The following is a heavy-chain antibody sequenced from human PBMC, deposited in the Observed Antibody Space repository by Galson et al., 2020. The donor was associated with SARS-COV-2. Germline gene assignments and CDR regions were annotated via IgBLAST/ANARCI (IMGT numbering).Heavy chain of an antibody. V-gene: IGHV3-9*01. CDR1: GFTFDDYA. Sequence: PGGSLRLSCAASGFTFDDYAMHWVRQAPGKGLEWVSGISWNSGSIGYADSVKGRFTISRDNAKNSLYLQMNSLRAEDTVLYYCAKDNKHVLWFGEFENGMDVWGQGTTVTVSS. CDR2: ISWNSGSI. CDR3: AKDNKHVLWFGEFENGMDV. D-gene: IGHD3-10*01. J-gene: IGHJ6*02.